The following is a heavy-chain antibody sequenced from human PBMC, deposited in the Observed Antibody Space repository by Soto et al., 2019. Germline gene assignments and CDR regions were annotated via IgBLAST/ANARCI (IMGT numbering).Heavy chain of an antibody. CDR3: ARDYRIAVAEAYYYYGMDV. CDR1: GFTFSSYW. D-gene: IGHD6-19*01. J-gene: IGHJ6*02. Sequence: EVQLVESGGGLVQPGGSLRLSCAASGFTFSSYWMSWVRQAPGKGLEWVANIKQDGSEKYYVDSVKGRFTISRDNANNSLYLQMNSLRAEDTAVYYCARDYRIAVAEAYYYYGMDVWGQGTTVTVSS. V-gene: IGHV3-7*05. CDR2: IKQDGSEK.